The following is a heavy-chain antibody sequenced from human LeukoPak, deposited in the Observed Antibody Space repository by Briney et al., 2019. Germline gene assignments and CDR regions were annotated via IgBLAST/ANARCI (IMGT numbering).Heavy chain of an antibody. CDR2: INDNGANT. CDR3: TKGDGGWYPIDS. CDR1: GFTFKEYG. V-gene: IGHV3-23*01. D-gene: IGHD6-19*01. Sequence: PGGSLRLSCAASGFTFKEYGMSWVRQAPGKGLEWVSTINDNGANTHYADSVKGRFTISGDSSKNTLFLQMNSLRADDTARYYCTKGDGGWYPIDSWGQGTLIIVSS. J-gene: IGHJ4*02.